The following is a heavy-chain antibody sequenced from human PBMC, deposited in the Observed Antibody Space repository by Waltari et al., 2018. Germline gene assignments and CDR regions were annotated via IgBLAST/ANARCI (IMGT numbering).Heavy chain of an antibody. D-gene: IGHD6-6*01. J-gene: IGHJ4*02. CDR2: IYSGGST. CDR3: AKAPYSSSQNVDY. CDR1: GFTFSSYA. V-gene: IGHV3-23*03. Sequence: EVQLLESGGGLVQPGGSLRLSCAASGFTFSSYAMSWVRQAPGKGLEWVSVIYSGGSTYYADYVKGRFTISRDNSKNTLYLQMNSLRAEYTAVYYCAKAPYSSSQNVDYWGQGTLVTVSS.